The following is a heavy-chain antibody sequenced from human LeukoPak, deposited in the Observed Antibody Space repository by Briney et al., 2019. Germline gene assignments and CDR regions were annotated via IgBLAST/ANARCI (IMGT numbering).Heavy chain of an antibody. CDR2: INPNSGGS. J-gene: IGHJ4*02. V-gene: IGHV1-2*02. Sequence: ASVKVSCKASGYTFTDYFMHWVRQAPGQGLEWMGWINPNSGGSNYAQKFQGRVTMTTDTSISTAYMELSRLRSDDTAVYYCAKVRPIVGATLSPFDYWGQGTLVTVSS. CDR1: GYTFTDYF. CDR3: AKVRPIVGATLSPFDY. D-gene: IGHD1-26*01.